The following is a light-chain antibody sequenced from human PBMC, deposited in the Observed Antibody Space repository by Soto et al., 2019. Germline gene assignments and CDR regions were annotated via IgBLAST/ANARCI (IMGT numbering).Light chain of an antibody. Sequence: EIVLTQSPGTLSLSPGEGATLSCRASQSVSSSYIAWYQQRPGQTPSLLIYGASTRATGIQDRFSGSGSGTHFTLTIRRLEPEDFAVYYCKQYGSFTWTFGQGTKVDIK. V-gene: IGKV3-20*01. CDR2: GAS. CDR3: KQYGSFTWT. CDR1: QSVSSSY. J-gene: IGKJ1*01.